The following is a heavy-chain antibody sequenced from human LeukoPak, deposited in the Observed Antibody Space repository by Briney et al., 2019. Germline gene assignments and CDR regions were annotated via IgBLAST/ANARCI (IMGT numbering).Heavy chain of an antibody. D-gene: IGHD3-10*01. J-gene: IGHJ5*02. CDR3: ARTRGTMVRGVPPQSSGWFDP. V-gene: IGHV4-34*01. Sequence: SETLSLTCAVYGGSFSGYYWSWIRQPPGKGLEWIGEINHSGSTNYNPSLKSRVTISVDTSENQFSLKLSSVTAADTAVYYCARTRGTMVRGVPPQSSGWFDPWGQGTLVTVSS. CDR1: GGSFSGYY. CDR2: INHSGST.